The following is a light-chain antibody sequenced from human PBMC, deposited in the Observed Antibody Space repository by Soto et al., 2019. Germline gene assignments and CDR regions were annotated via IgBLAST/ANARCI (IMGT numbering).Light chain of an antibody. CDR2: EGS. J-gene: IGLJ2*01. V-gene: IGLV2-23*01. CDR3: CSYAGSRTVV. CDR1: SSDVGSYNL. Sequence: QSALTQPASVSGSPGQSITISCTGTSSDVGSYNLVSWYQQHPGKAPKVMIYEGSKRPSGVSNRFSGSKSGNTASLTISGLQAEDEADYYYCSYAGSRTVVFGGGTKLTVL.